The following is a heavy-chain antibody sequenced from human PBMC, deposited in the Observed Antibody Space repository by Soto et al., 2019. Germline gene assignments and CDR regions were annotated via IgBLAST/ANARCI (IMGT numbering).Heavy chain of an antibody. CDR1: GFTFRSHA. CDR2: ISGSGGST. D-gene: IGHD6-19*01. CDR3: ARELQIAVAPPEGYYGMDV. Sequence: GGSLRLSCAASGFTFRSHAMSWVRQAPGKGLEWVSAISGSGGSTYYADSVKGRFTISRDNSKNTLYLQMNSLRAEDTAVYYCARELQIAVAPPEGYYGMDVWGQGTTVTVSS. V-gene: IGHV3-23*01. J-gene: IGHJ6*02.